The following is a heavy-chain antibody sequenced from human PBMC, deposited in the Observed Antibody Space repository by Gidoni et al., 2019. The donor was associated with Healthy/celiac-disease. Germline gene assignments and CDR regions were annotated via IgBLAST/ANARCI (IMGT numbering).Heavy chain of an antibody. CDR3: AREVNYNWFDP. V-gene: IGHV3-48*03. CDR1: GFTFSSYE. D-gene: IGHD1-20*01. Sequence: EVQLVESGGGLVQPGGSLRLSCAASGFTFSSYEMNWVRQAPGKGLEWVSYISSSGSTIYYADSVKGRFTISRDNAKNSLYLQMNSLRAEDTAVYYCAREVNYNWFDPWGQGTLVTVSS. J-gene: IGHJ5*02. CDR2: ISSSGSTI.